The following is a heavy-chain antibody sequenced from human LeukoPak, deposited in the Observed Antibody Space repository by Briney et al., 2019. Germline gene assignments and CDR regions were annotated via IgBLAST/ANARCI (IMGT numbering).Heavy chain of an antibody. Sequence: SETLSLTCTVSGGSFSSSNYYWGWIRQPPGKGLEWIGSIYYSGSTYYNSSLKSRVTISVDTSKNQFSLKLSSVTAADTAVYYCARAQRFLEWLLYRRGAFDIWGQGTMVTVSS. D-gene: IGHD3-3*01. CDR2: IYYSGST. CDR1: GGSFSSSNYY. CDR3: ARAQRFLEWLLYRRGAFDI. J-gene: IGHJ3*02. V-gene: IGHV4-39*01.